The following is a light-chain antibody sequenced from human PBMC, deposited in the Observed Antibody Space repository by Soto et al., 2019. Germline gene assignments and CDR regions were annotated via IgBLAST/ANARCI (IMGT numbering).Light chain of an antibody. Sequence: IVLTNSPATLSLAKREIATLSFMGSQSVRIFLAWYQQKPGQAPRLLIYDASNRATGIPDRFSGSGSGTDFTLTISSLEPEDFAVYYCQQLGNWPLYTFGQGTKVDNK. CDR2: DAS. J-gene: IGKJ2*01. CDR3: QQLGNWPLYT. V-gene: IGKV3-11*01. CDR1: QSVRIF.